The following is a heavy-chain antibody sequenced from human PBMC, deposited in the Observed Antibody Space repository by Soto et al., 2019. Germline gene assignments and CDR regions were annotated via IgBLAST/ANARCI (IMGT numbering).Heavy chain of an antibody. D-gene: IGHD3-16*01. CDR3: ARDFGNDLSAPGAVFDS. CDR1: GYNFKTDG. J-gene: IGHJ4*02. Sequence: ASLKRSCKASGYNFKTDGITWVRQAPGLGLEWVGWISAYNGNTNYGQKFQGRVTMTTDASTTTAYMELRGLRSDDTAVYFCARDFGNDLSAPGAVFDSWGQGTLVTVSS. V-gene: IGHV1-18*01. CDR2: ISAYNGNT.